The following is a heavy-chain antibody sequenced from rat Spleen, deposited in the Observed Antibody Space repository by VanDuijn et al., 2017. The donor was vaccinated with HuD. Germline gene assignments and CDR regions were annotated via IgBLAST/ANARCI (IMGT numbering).Heavy chain of an antibody. CDR3: TRVQAVSYGHVMDA. J-gene: IGHJ4*01. CDR2: ITTGGGNT. D-gene: IGHD1-11*01. Sequence: EVQLVESGGGLLQPGRSLKLSCVASGFTFSNFDMAWVRQAPTKGLEWVASITTGGGNTHYRDSVKGRFTISRDNAQNTLYLQMNSLRSEDTATYYCTRVQAVSYGHVMDAWGQGASVTVSS. V-gene: IGHV5S23*01. CDR1: GFTFSNFD.